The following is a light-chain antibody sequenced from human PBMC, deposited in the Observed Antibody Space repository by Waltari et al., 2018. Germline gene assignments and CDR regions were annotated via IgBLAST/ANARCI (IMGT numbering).Light chain of an antibody. V-gene: IGKV4-1*01. CDR3: QQYFSTPVT. J-gene: IGKJ4*01. CDR2: WAS. CDR1: QTLLYTSNNKNH. Sequence: EIVMSQSPDSLAVSLGERAPINCRSSQTLLYTSNNKNHLAWYQQKPGQPPKLLIYWASVRNFGVPDRFTGSGSGTDFTLTISSLQTEDVALYYCQQYFSTPVTFGGGTKVEIK.